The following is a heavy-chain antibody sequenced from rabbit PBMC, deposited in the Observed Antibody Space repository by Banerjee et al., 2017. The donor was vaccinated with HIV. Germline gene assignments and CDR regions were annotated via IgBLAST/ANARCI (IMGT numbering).Heavy chain of an antibody. Sequence: QEQLKETGGGLVQPGGSLTLTCTASGFDISRQYMTWVRQAPGKGLEWIAYINTDKGSTDYANSVKGRFTISRDNAQNTVFLQMTSLTAADTATYFCARDVDSSGWGGTNLWGPGTLVTDS. CDR1: GFDISRQY. D-gene: IGHD4-1*01. CDR3: ARDVDSSGWGGTNL. V-gene: IGHV1S47*01. CDR2: INTDKGST. J-gene: IGHJ4*01.